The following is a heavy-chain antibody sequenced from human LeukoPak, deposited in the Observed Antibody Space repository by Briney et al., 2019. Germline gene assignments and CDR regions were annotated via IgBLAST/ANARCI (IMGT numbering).Heavy chain of an antibody. Sequence: SETLSFTCTVSGGSISNYWWSWIRQPPGKGLEWIGNIYYSGSTNYNPSLKSRVTISVDTSKNQFSLKLSSVTAADTAVYYCARHVSSSMSGSRRGGFDYWGQGTLVTVSS. CDR1: GGSISNYW. D-gene: IGHD2-2*01. V-gene: IGHV4-59*08. CDR3: ARHVSSSMSGSRRGGFDY. J-gene: IGHJ4*02. CDR2: IYYSGST.